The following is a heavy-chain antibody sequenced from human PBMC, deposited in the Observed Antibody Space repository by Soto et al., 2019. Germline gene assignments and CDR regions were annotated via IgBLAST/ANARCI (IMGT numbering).Heavy chain of an antibody. J-gene: IGHJ6*02. CDR2: IYHSGST. D-gene: IGHD2-2*01. CDR3: ARTRIVVVPAAHHIPNYYYYGMDV. V-gene: IGHV4-4*02. Sequence: GSGPTLVNPTQTLTLTCTFSGFSLSSSGVGVEWVRQPPGKGLEWIGEIYHSGSTNYNPSLKSRVTISVDKSKNQFSLKLSSVTAADTAVYYCARTRIVVVPAAHHIPNYYYYGMDVWGQGTTVTVSS. CDR1: GFSLSSSGV.